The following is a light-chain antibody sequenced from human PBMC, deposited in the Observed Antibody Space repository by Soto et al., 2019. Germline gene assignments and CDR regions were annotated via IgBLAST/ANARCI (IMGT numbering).Light chain of an antibody. CDR1: QSISNRY. V-gene: IGKV3-20*01. J-gene: IGKJ2*01. CDR3: QQYTSSPPMST. Sequence: DIVLTQSPGTLSLSPGERATLSCRASQSISNRYLAWYHQKPGQAPRLLIYGTSNRATGIPDRFSGSGSGTDFTPTISRLEPEDFALYYCQQYTSSPPMSTFGQGTRLEI. CDR2: GTS.